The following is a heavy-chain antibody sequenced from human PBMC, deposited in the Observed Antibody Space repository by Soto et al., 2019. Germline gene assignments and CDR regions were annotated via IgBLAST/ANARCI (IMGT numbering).Heavy chain of an antibody. Sequence: ASVKVSCKASGYAFTSYCIHWVLEAPGQRLEWMGWINAANGDTKYSPKFQGRVTITRDTSASTAYMELSSLRSEDTAVYYCVRRHVSATGIDWFDPWGQGTLVTVSS. CDR2: INAANGDT. V-gene: IGHV1-3*01. J-gene: IGHJ5*02. CDR1: GYAFTSYC. CDR3: VRRHVSATGIDWFDP. D-gene: IGHD6-13*01.